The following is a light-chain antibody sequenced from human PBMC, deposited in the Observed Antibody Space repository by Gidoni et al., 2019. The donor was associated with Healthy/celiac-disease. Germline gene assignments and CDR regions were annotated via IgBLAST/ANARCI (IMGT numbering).Light chain of an antibody. CDR2: GAS. Sequence: EIVMTQSPATLSVSPGERATLSCRASQSVSSNLAWYQQKPGQAPRLLIYGASTRATGIPARFSGSGSGTEFTLTISSLQSEDLAVYYCQQYSNWPGTFXXXTKLEIK. J-gene: IGKJ2*01. CDR1: QSVSSN. CDR3: QQYSNWPGT. V-gene: IGKV3-15*01.